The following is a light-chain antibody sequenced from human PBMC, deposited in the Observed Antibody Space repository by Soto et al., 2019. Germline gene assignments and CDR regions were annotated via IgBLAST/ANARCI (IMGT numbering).Light chain of an antibody. CDR1: QSVSSSY. Sequence: EIVLTKSPGTLSLSPGERATLSCRASQSVSSSYLAWYQQKPGQAPRLLIYDASRATGIPDRFSGSGSETDFTLTITRLEPEDVAVFYCQHYGTSALFGPGTKVDI. J-gene: IGKJ3*01. CDR3: QHYGTSAL. V-gene: IGKV3-20*01. CDR2: DAS.